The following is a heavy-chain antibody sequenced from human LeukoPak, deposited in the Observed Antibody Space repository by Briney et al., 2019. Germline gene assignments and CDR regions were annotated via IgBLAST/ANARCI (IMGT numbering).Heavy chain of an antibody. CDR2: ISAYNGNT. CDR1: GYTFTGYY. Sequence: ASVKVSCKASGYTFTGYYMHWVRQAPGQGLEWMGWISAYNGNTNYTQKLQGRVTMTTDTSTSTAYMELRSLRSDDTAVYYCARDYGDYVGFFDYWGQGTLVTVSS. D-gene: IGHD4-17*01. CDR3: ARDYGDYVGFFDY. V-gene: IGHV1-18*04. J-gene: IGHJ4*02.